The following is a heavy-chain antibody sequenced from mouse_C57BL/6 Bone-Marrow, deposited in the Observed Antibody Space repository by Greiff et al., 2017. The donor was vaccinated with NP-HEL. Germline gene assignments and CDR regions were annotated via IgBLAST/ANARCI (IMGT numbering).Heavy chain of an antibody. Sequence: QVQLQQPGAELVKPGASVKVSCKASGYTFTSYWMHWVKQRPGQGLEWIGRIHPSDSDTNYNQKFKGKATLTVDKSSSTAYMQLSSLTSEDSAVYYGAIYWPYGYDGVYYAMGYWGQGTSVTVSS. CDR2: IHPSDSDT. J-gene: IGHJ4*01. CDR1: GYTFTSYW. D-gene: IGHD2-2*01. V-gene: IGHV1-74*01. CDR3: AIYWPYGYDGVYYAMGY.